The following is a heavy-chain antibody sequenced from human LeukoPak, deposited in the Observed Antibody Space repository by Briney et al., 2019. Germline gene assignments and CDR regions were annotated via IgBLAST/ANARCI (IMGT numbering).Heavy chain of an antibody. D-gene: IGHD3-3*01. CDR1: GYTFTSYD. CDR3: ARRGREWLPLIDY. CDR2: MNPNSGNT. Sequence: ASVKVSCKASGYTFTSYDINWVRQATGQGLEWMGWMNPNSGNTGYAQKLQGRVTMTTDTSTSTAYMELRSLRSDDTAVYYCARRGREWLPLIDYWGQGTLVTVSS. V-gene: IGHV1-18*01. J-gene: IGHJ4*02.